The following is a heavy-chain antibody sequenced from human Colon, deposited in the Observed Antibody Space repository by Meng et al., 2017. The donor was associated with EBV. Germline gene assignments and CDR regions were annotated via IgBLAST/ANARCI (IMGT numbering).Heavy chain of an antibody. Sequence: EVHLVESGGXXXXXGXSLXLSCAGSGFSFRTYSMNWVRQAPGKGLEWVASHSDSGTYMYYADSVRGRFTISGDYAKNSLYLEMNSLTAEDTGVYYCARRVGTGFDYWGQGTLVTVSS. CDR1: GFSFRTYS. J-gene: IGHJ4*02. CDR2: HSDSGTYM. V-gene: IGHV3-21*01. CDR3: ARRVGTGFDY. D-gene: IGHD1-1*01.